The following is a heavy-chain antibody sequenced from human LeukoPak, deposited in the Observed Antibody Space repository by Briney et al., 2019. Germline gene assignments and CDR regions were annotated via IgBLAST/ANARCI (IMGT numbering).Heavy chain of an antibody. J-gene: IGHJ6*03. D-gene: IGHD1-26*01. V-gene: IGHV4-4*09. CDR3: ARFRGSYRVYYYYYYMDV. Sequence: SETLSLTCTVSDGSISSYYWSWIRQPPGKGLEWIGYIYTSGSTNYNPSLKSRVTISVDTSKNQFSLKLSSVTAADTAVYYCARFRGSYRVYYYYYYMDVWGKGTTVTVSS. CDR1: DGSISSYY. CDR2: IYTSGST.